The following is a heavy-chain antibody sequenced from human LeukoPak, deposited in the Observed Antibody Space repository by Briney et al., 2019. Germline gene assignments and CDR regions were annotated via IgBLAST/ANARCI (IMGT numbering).Heavy chain of an antibody. J-gene: IGHJ5*02. CDR3: ARGGARRNWFDP. CDR1: GGSISSGGYY. CDR2: IYYSGST. Sequence: SETLSLTCTVSGGSISSGGYYWSWIRQPPGKGLEWIGYIYYSGSTYYNPSLKSRVTISVDTSKNQFSLKLSSVTAADTAVYYCARGGARRNWFDPWGQGTLVTVSS. D-gene: IGHD3-10*01. V-gene: IGHV4-31*03.